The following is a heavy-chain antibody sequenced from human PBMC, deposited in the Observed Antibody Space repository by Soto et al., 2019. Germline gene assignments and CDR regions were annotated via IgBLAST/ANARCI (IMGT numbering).Heavy chain of an antibody. Sequence: ASVKVSCKASGYTFTSYGISWVRQAPGQGLEWMGWISTYNGNTNYAQKLQGRVTMTTDTSTSTAYMELRSLRSDDTAVYYCARDRMDIVVVVAATHDAFDFWGQGTMVTVSS. D-gene: IGHD2-15*01. J-gene: IGHJ3*01. CDR2: ISTYNGNT. V-gene: IGHV1-18*01. CDR1: GYTFTSYG. CDR3: ARDRMDIVVVVAATHDAFDF.